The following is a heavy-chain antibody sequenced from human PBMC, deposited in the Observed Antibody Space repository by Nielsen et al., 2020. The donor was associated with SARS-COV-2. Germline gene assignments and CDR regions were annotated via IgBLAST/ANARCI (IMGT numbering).Heavy chain of an antibody. CDR3: ARESSTIAGRTFDY. V-gene: IGHV4-59*12. Sequence: SETLSLTCTVSGGSISSYYWSWIRQPPGKGLEWIGYIYYSGSTNYNPSLKSRVTISVDTSKNQFSLKLSSVTAADTAVYYCARESSTIAGRTFDYWGQGTLVTVSS. CDR1: GGSISSYY. CDR2: IYYSGST. J-gene: IGHJ4*02. D-gene: IGHD5/OR15-5a*01.